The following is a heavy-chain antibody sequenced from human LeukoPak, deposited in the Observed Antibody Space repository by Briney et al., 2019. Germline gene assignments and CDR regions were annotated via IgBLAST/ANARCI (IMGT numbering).Heavy chain of an antibody. CDR2: ISGNGVST. J-gene: IGHJ5*02. CDR3: ARDYSSSWSNWFDP. D-gene: IGHD6-13*01. Sequence: GGSLRLSCTASGFTFSSYGMSWVRQAPGKGLEWVSGISGNGVSTYYADSVKGRFTISRDNSKNTLYLQMGSLRAEDMAVYYCARDYSSSWSNWFDPWGQGTLVTVSS. V-gene: IGHV3-64*02. CDR1: GFTFSSYG.